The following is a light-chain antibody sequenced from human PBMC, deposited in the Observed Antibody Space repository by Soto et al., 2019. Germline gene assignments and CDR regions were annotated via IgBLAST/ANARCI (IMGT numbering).Light chain of an antibody. Sequence: QSVLTQPPSASGTPGQRVTISCSGSSSSIGSNTVNWYQQLPGTAPKLLTYGHNQRPSGVPDRFSGSKSGTSASLAISGRQSEDEADYYCAAWDDSLNGRVFGGGTKLTVL. CDR1: SSSIGSNT. V-gene: IGLV1-44*01. J-gene: IGLJ2*01. CDR3: AAWDDSLNGRV. CDR2: GHN.